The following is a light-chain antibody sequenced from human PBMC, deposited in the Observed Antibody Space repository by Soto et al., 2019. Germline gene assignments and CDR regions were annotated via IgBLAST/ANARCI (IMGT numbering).Light chain of an antibody. CDR1: SSDVGAYNY. CDR2: EVN. V-gene: IGLV2-8*01. J-gene: IGLJ2*01. CDR3: SSYAGSNILI. Sequence: QSALTQPPSASGSPGQSITISCTGTSSDVGAYNYVSWYQQLPGKAPKLIIHEVNKRPSGVPDRFSGSKSGNTASLTVTGLQAEDEADYYCSSYAGSNILIFVEGTKLTVL.